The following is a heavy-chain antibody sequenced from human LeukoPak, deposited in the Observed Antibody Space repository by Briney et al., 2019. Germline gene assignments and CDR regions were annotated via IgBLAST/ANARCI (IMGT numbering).Heavy chain of an antibody. Sequence: GASVKVSCKASGYTFTSYGISWVRQAPGQGLEWMGWISAYNGNTNYAQKLQGRVTMTTDTSTSTAYMELRSLRSDDTAVYYCARGPRGVRGVIMPSYFDYWGQGTLVTVSS. J-gene: IGHJ4*02. D-gene: IGHD3-10*01. V-gene: IGHV1-18*01. CDR2: ISAYNGNT. CDR1: GYTFTSYG. CDR3: ARGPRGVRGVIMPSYFDY.